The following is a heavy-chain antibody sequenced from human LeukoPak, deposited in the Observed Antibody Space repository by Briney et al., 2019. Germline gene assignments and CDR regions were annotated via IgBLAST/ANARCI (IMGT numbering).Heavy chain of an antibody. CDR3: ARDGYSYGYGMDV. CDR1: GGSISSYY. J-gene: IGHJ6*02. CDR2: IYYSGST. D-gene: IGHD5-18*01. V-gene: IGHV4-59*01. Sequence: SETLSLTCTVSGGSISSYYWSWIRQPPGKGLEWIGYIYYSGSTNYNPSLKSRVTISVDTSKNQFSLKLSSVTAADTAVYYCARDGYSYGYGMDVWGQGTTVTVSS.